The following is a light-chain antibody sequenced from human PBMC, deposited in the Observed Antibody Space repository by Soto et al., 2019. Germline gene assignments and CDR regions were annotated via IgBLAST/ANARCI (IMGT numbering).Light chain of an antibody. CDR3: QQSYSTAWT. J-gene: IGKJ1*01. CDR1: QSISTY. Sequence: DIQMTQSPSSLSASVGDRVTITCRASQSISTYFSWYQQRPGKAPHLLIFAASSLQSGVPSRFSGRRSGTEFTLNISSLQPADVGTYYCQQSYSTAWTFGQGTKVEVK. V-gene: IGKV1-39*01. CDR2: AAS.